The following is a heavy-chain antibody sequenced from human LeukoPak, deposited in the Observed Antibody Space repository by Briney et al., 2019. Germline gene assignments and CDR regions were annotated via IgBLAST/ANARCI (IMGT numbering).Heavy chain of an antibody. Sequence: PSETLSLTCTVSGGSVSSSSYYWGWIRQPPGKGLEWLGSIYYSGSTYYNPSLKSRLTISVDTSKNQFSLRLSSVTAADTAVYYGSRDRGVYRSSLVDYWGQGTLVTVSS. CDR2: IYYSGST. CDR3: SRDRGVYRSSLVDY. CDR1: GGSVSSSSYY. V-gene: IGHV4-39*07. D-gene: IGHD6-6*01. J-gene: IGHJ4*02.